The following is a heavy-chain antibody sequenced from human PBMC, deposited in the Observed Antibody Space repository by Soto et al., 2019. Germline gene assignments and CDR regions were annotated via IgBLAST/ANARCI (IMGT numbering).Heavy chain of an antibody. D-gene: IGHD1-26*01. J-gene: IGHJ6*02. CDR3: ARDTTTYSGSYYSRYYYYYGMDV. CDR1: GFTFSSYG. Sequence: GGSLRLSCAASGFTFSSYGMHWVRQAPGKGLEWVAVIWYDGSNKYYADSVKGRFTISRDNSKNTPYLQMNSLRAEDTAVYYCARDTTTYSGSYYSRYYYYYGMDVWGQGTTVTVSS. V-gene: IGHV3-33*01. CDR2: IWYDGSNK.